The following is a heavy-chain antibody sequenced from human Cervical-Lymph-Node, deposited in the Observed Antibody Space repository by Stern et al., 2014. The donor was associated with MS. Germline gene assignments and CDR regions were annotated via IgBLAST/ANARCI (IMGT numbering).Heavy chain of an antibody. J-gene: IGHJ6*02. CDR2: ISWNSGRI. CDR1: GFPFHAYD. D-gene: IGHD1-1*01. CDR3: AKAPDYLETGLDV. Sequence: VESGKSLRLSCAASGFPFHAYDMHWVRQVPEKGLEWVSGISWNSGRIVYADSVKGRFTISRDNAKNSLYLQMNSLRPEDTALYYCAKAPDYLETGLDVWGQGTPVIVSS. V-gene: IGHV3-9*01.